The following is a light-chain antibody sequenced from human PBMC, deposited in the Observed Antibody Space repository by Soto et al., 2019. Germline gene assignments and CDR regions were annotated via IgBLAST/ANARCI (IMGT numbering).Light chain of an antibody. V-gene: IGKV3-20*01. Sequence: EIILTQSPDTLSLSAGERASLPWGASQTVSSTYLAWCKQRPGQAPRLLSYGASTRAAGIPDRVSGSGSGTDFTLTITRLEPEDSEVYFCQQYTGPPTTFGQGTRLEI. CDR1: QTVSSTY. CDR3: QQYTGPPTT. J-gene: IGKJ5*01. CDR2: GAS.